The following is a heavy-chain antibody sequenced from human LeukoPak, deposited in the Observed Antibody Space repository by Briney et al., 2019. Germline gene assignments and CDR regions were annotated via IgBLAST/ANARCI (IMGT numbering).Heavy chain of an antibody. V-gene: IGHV4-59*08. D-gene: IGHD3-9*01. CDR1: GGSFSGYY. CDR3: ARHVDYDILTGYYTREDAFDI. Sequence: PSETLSLTCAVYGGSFSGYYWSWIRQPPGKGLEWIGYIYYSGSTNYNPSLKSRVTISVDTSKNQFSLKLSSVTAADTAVYYCARHVDYDILTGYYTREDAFDIWGQGTMVTVSS. CDR2: IYYSGST. J-gene: IGHJ3*02.